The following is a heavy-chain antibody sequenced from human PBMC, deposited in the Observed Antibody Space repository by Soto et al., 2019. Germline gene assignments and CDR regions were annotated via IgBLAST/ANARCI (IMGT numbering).Heavy chain of an antibody. Sequence: PGESLKISCHCSGYTFSNFWIGWVRKLPGKGLEWMGIIYPGDHETRYSPSFHGKVTISADKSINTAYLQWNSLEASDTAFYFCARSPRSSPYFDYWGQGALVTVSS. D-gene: IGHD6-13*01. CDR3: ARSPRSSPYFDY. J-gene: IGHJ4*02. CDR2: IYPGDHET. V-gene: IGHV5-51*01. CDR1: GYTFSNFW.